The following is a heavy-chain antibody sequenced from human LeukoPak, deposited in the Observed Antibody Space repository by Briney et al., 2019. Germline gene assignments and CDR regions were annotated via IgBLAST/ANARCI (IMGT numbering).Heavy chain of an antibody. CDR2: INHSGST. Sequence: SETLSLTCTVSGGSISSYYWSWIRQPPGKGLEWIGEINHSGSTNYNPSLKSRVTISVDTSKNQFSLKLSSVTAADTAVYYCARVLVGATSWFDPWGQGTLVTVSS. CDR3: ARVLVGATSWFDP. D-gene: IGHD1-26*01. CDR1: GGSISSYY. J-gene: IGHJ5*02. V-gene: IGHV4-34*01.